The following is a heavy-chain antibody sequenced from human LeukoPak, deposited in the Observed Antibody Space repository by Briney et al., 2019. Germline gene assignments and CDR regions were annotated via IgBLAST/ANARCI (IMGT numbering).Heavy chain of an antibody. CDR1: GYSFTTYW. CDR3: ARRIAVAGTYFDY. Sequence: GESLKISCKGSGYSFTTYWIGWVRQMPGKGLEWMGIICPDDSDTRYSPSFQGQVTFSADKSISTAYLQWSSLKASDTAMYYCARRIAVAGTYFDYWGQGTLVTVSS. V-gene: IGHV5-51*01. D-gene: IGHD6-19*01. CDR2: ICPDDSDT. J-gene: IGHJ4*02.